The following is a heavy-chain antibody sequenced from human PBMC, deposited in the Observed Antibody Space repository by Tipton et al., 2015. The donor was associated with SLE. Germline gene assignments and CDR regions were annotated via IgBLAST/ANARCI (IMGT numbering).Heavy chain of an antibody. CDR3: ARGAGDGQWLDDAFDI. D-gene: IGHD6-19*01. CDR2: ISSSGSTI. CDR1: GFTFSSYE. V-gene: IGHV3-48*03. Sequence: GSLRLSCAASGFTFSSYEMNWVRQAPGKGLEWVSYISSSGSTIYYADSVKGRFTISRDNAKNSLYLQMNSLRAEDTAVYYCARGAGDGQWLDDAFDIWGQGTMVTVSS. J-gene: IGHJ3*02.